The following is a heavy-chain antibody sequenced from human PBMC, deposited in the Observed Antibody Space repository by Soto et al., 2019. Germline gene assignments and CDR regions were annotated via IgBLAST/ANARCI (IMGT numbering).Heavy chain of an antibody. CDR3: ARDRGGRSYYYGMDV. J-gene: IGHJ6*02. CDR1: GGSISSSNW. Sequence: SSETLSLTCAVSGGSISSSNWWSWVRQPPGKGLEWIGEIYHSGSTNYNPSLKSRVTISVDKSKNQFSLKLSSVTAADTAVYYCARDRGGRSYYYGMDVWGQGTTVTVSS. V-gene: IGHV4-4*02. D-gene: IGHD3-3*01. CDR2: IYHSGST.